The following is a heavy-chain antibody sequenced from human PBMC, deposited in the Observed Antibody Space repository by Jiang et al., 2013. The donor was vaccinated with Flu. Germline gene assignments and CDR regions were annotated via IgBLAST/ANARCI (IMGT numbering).Heavy chain of an antibody. J-gene: IGHJ6*02. CDR3: ARGLRYCSGGSCYYYYYGMDV. CDR1: GGSFSGYY. CDR2: INHSGST. V-gene: IGHV4-34*01. D-gene: IGHD2-15*01. Sequence: LLKPSETLSLTCAVYGGSFSGYYWSWIRQPPGKGLEWIGEINHSGSTNYNPSLKSRVTISVDTSKNQFSLKLSSVTAADTAVYYCARGLRYCSGGSCYYYYYGMDVWGQGTTVTVSS.